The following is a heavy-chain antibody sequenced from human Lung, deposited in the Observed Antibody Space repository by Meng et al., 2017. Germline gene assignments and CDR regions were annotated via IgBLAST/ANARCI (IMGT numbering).Heavy chain of an antibody. D-gene: IGHD5-12*01. CDR3: AREVTTIDWYFFDF. CDR1: GFTFSSYV. J-gene: IGHJ4*02. CDR2: LWYDGSTK. V-gene: IGHV3-33*01. Sequence: GESLKISCAASGFTFSSYVMHWVRQAPGQGLEWVAVLWYDGSTKYYADSVKGRFTISSDKSKKTLFLQMNSLRADDTAVYYCAREVTTIDWYFFDFWGQGTLVTVSS.